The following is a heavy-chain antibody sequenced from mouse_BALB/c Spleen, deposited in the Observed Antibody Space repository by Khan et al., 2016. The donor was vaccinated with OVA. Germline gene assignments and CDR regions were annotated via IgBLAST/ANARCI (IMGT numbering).Heavy chain of an antibody. CDR1: GFSLSNYG. V-gene: IGHV2-3*01. CDR3: GNIYFGNAWFTY. D-gene: IGHD2-1*01. J-gene: IGHJ3*01. Sequence: QVQLKESGPGLVAPSQSLSITCTVSGFSLSNYGVSWVRQPPGKGLEWLGVIWGDGNTNYHSALISRLSISKNDSKSQVFLQMHSLQTDDTATYYWGNIYFGNAWFTYWGQGTLVTVSA. CDR2: IWGDGNT.